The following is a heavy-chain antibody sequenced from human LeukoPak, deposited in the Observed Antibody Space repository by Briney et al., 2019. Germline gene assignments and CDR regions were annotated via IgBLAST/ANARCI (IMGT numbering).Heavy chain of an antibody. CDR3: AREESGISIFGVVIF. J-gene: IGHJ4*02. V-gene: IGHV3-74*01. D-gene: IGHD3-3*01. CDR1: GFTFRNYW. CDR2: IVGDGTRT. Sequence: GGSLRLSCAASGFTFRNYWMHWVRQAPEKGLVWVSRIVGDGTRTAYADSVKGRFTISRDNSKNTLYLQMNSLGAEDTAVYYCAREESGISIFGVVIFWGQGTLVTVSS.